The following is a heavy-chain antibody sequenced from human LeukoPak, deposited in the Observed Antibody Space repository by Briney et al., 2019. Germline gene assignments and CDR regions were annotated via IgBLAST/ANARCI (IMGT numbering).Heavy chain of an antibody. CDR3: ARDFLRNNGYFSRVGDH. CDR2: ISNDAENI. J-gene: IGHJ4*02. D-gene: IGHD5-18*01. Sequence: HPGGSLRLSCAASGFTFAKYAMHWARQTPGQGLEWVAMISNDAENIFYTDSVKGRFTISRDNPKNTLYLQMNSLRVEDTAVYYCARDFLRNNGYFSRVGDHWGQGTLVTVSS. CDR1: GFTFAKYA. V-gene: IGHV3-30*04.